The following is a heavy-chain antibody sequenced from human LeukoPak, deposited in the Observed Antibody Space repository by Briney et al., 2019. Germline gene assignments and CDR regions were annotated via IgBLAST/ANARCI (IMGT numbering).Heavy chain of an antibody. CDR2: IHYSGST. CDR3: ARGSWIQLWLPPIDY. J-gene: IGHJ4*02. CDR1: GGSITNYY. Sequence: SETLSLTCTVSGGSITNYYWTWIRQPPGKGLEWIGYIHYSGSTNYNPSLKSRVTISVDRSKNQFSLKLSSVTAADTAVYYCARGSWIQLWLPPIDYWGQGTLVTVSS. D-gene: IGHD5-18*01. V-gene: IGHV4-59*12.